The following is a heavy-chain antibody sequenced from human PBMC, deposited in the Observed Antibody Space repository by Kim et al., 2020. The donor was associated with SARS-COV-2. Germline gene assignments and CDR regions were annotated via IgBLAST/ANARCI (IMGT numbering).Heavy chain of an antibody. V-gene: IGHV1-69*13. Sequence: SVKVSCKASGGTFSSYAISWVRQAPGQGLEWMGGIIPIFGTANYAQKFQGRVTITADESTSTAYMELSSLRSEDTAVYYCASCSFSRFGELLYPLNYYYYYGMDVWGQGTTVTVSS. CDR1: GGTFSSYA. CDR2: IIPIFGTA. CDR3: ASCSFSRFGELLYPLNYYYYYGMDV. J-gene: IGHJ6*02. D-gene: IGHD3-10*01.